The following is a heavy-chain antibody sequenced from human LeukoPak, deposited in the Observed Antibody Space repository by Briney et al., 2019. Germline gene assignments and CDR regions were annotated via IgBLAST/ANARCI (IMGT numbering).Heavy chain of an antibody. CDR2: IHPTSGAT. D-gene: IGHD3-22*01. Sequence: ASVKVSCKASGYNFIYYIQWVRQAPGQGLEWMGWIHPTSGATKYAQKFQDRVTVTRDTSISTAYMELRSLRSDDTAIYYCARNYDSSKDGNDYWGQGTLVTVSS. V-gene: IGHV1-2*02. CDR1: GYNFIYY. CDR3: ARNYDSSKDGNDY. J-gene: IGHJ4*02.